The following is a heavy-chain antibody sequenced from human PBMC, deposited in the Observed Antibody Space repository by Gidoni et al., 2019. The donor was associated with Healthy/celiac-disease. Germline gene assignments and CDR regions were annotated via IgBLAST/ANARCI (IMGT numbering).Heavy chain of an antibody. V-gene: IGHV4-39*01. CDR2: IYYSGST. CDR1: GGSISSSSYY. D-gene: IGHD2-8*01. CDR3: ARPRHDAVYYFDY. Sequence: QLQLQESGPGLVKPSETLSLTCTVSGGSISSSSYYWGWIRQPPGKGLEWIGTIYYSGSTYYNPSLKSRVTISVDTSKNQFSLKLSSVTAADTAVYYCARPRHDAVYYFDYWGQGTLVTVSS. J-gene: IGHJ4*02.